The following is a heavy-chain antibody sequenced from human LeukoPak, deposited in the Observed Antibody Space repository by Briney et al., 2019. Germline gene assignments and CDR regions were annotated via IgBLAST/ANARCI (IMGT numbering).Heavy chain of an antibody. CDR3: ATQRGDGRNWWNFDY. CDR2: INPDSGGT. V-gene: IGHV1-2*02. CDR1: GYTFTCYY. J-gene: IGHJ4*02. D-gene: IGHD5-24*01. Sequence: ASVKVSCKASGYTFTCYYMHWVRQAPGQGLEWMGWINPDSGGTNYAPKFQGRVTMTTDTSISTTYMDLSRLTSDDTAVYCCATQRGDGRNWWNFDYWGEGTLVTVSA.